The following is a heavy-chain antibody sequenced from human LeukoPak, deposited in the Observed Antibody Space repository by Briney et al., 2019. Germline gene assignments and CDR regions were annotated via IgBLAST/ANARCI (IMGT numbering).Heavy chain of an antibody. V-gene: IGHV4-61*02. CDR3: ARTPLRGATFFTSYPNWFDT. Sequence: SQTLSLTCTVSGGSISSGSYYWSWIRQPAGKGLEWIGRVYSSGSTDYNPSLKSRLSISVDTSKIQFSLRLSSVTVADTAVYYCARTPLRGATFFTSYPNWFDTWGQGTLVTVSS. D-gene: IGHD3-10*01. CDR2: VYSSGST. CDR1: GGSISSGSYY. J-gene: IGHJ5*02.